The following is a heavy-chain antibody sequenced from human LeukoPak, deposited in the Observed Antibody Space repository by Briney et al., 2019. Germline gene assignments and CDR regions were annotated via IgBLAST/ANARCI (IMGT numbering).Heavy chain of an antibody. CDR2: IIPIFGTA. J-gene: IGHJ4*02. V-gene: IGHV1-69*05. D-gene: IGHD6-19*01. CDR3: ASGSGWGFGY. CDR1: GGTFSSYA. Sequence: ASVKVSCKASGGTFSSYAISWVRQAPGQGLEWMGRIIPIFGTANYAQKFQGRVTITTDESTSTAYMELSSLRSEDTAVYYCASGSGWGFGYWGQETLVTVSS.